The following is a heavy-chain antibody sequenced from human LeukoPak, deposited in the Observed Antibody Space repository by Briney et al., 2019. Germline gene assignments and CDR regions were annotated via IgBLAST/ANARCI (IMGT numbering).Heavy chain of an antibody. CDR1: GGTFISYT. CDR2: IIPILGIA. Sequence: GASVKVSCKASGGTFISYTISWVGQAPGQGLEWMGGIIPILGIANYAYKFQGRVTITADKSTSTDYMELSSLRSDDTAVYYCARGGGDFIVVVPSAQGEVRFDPWGQGTLVTVSS. CDR3: ARGGGDFIVVVPSAQGEVRFDP. D-gene: IGHD2-2*01. J-gene: IGHJ5*02. V-gene: IGHV1-69*10.